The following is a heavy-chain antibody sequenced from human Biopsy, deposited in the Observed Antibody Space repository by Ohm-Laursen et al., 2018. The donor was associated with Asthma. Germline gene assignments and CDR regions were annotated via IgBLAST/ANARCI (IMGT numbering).Heavy chain of an antibody. CDR1: GYTFNSAG. CDR3: ARAVDYSHYYGIDV. J-gene: IGHJ6*02. V-gene: IGHV1-18*01. Sequence: GASVKVSCKTSGYTFNSAGITWVRQAPGRGLEWMGWISVYNGNTKVAQKLQDRVTMITDTSTSTGYMELRSLRSDDTAVYFCARAVDYSHYYGIDVWGQGTTVTVS. CDR2: ISVYNGNT. D-gene: IGHD3-10*01.